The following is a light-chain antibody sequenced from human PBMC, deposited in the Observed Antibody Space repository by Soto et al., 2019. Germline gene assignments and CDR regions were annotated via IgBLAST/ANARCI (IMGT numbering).Light chain of an antibody. V-gene: IGKV3-20*01. Sequence: VFNHSPETLSVSPGERATRSCRASQSVTNDLVWYQHKPGQAPRLLIYAASTRATGIPARFSGSGSGTDFTLTISILEPEDSAMYYCQPYGSFRPITFAQGTRPE. CDR2: AAS. CDR1: QSVTND. CDR3: QPYGSFRPIT. J-gene: IGKJ5*01.